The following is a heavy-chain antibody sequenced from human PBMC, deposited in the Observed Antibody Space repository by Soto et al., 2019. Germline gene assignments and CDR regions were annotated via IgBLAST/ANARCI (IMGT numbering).Heavy chain of an antibody. Sequence: QVQLVESGGGVVQPGRSLRLSCAASGFTFSSYAMHWVRQAPGKGLEWVAVISYDGSNKYYADSVKGRFTISRDNSKNTLYRKINSLGVEDGAVYYWGRGVMIVVVTPEPSGGQEPLVTLPS. CDR1: GFTFSSYA. J-gene: IGHJ4*02. CDR3: GRGVMIVVVTPEPS. CDR2: ISYDGSNK. V-gene: IGHV3-30-3*01. D-gene: IGHD3-22*01.